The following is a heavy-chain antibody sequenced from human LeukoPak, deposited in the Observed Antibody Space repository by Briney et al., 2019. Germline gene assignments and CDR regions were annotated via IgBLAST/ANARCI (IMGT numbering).Heavy chain of an antibody. J-gene: IGHJ4*02. CDR1: GFTFDDYA. V-gene: IGHV3-9*03. CDR3: AKGYDSSGYFPDY. D-gene: IGHD3-22*01. CDR2: ISWNSGSI. Sequence: GGSLRLSCAASGFTFDDYAMHWVRHASGKGLEWVSGISWNSGSIVYADSVKGRFTISRDNAKNSLYLQMNSLRAEDMALYYCAKGYDSSGYFPDYWGQGTLVTVSS.